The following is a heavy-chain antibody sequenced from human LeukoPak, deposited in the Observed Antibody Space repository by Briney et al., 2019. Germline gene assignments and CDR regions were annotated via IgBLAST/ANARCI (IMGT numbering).Heavy chain of an antibody. CDR2: INTNTGIP. CDR3: ARRVKDYYDSSGYYSFDY. V-gene: IGHV7-4-1*02. D-gene: IGHD3-22*01. CDR1: GYILTSYA. J-gene: IGHJ4*02. Sequence: GASVKVSCKASGYILTSYAMNWVRQAPGQGLEWMGWINTNTGIPTYAQDFTGRLVFSLDTSVSTAYLQISSLKAEDTAVYYCARRVKDYYDSSGYYSFDYWGQGTLVTVSS.